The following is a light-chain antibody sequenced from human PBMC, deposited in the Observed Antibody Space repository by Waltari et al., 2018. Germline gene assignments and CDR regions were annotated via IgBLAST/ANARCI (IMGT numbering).Light chain of an antibody. Sequence: QSALTQPASVSGSPGQSITISCTGTSSDVGNYKRVSWYQQHPGKAPKLMIYAVSKRPLGVSDRFSGSKSGDMAYLTISGLQPEDEAEYFCSSYAGSSKGVFGGGTKVTVL. J-gene: IGLJ2*01. CDR3: SSYAGSSKGV. V-gene: IGLV2-23*02. CDR1: SSDVGNYKR. CDR2: AVS.